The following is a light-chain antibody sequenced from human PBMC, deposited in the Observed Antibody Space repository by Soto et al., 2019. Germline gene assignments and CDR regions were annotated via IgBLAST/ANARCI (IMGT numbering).Light chain of an antibody. CDR2: DAS. V-gene: IGKV3-20*01. J-gene: IGKJ1*01. Sequence: EFVLTHSPGTLSLSPGEIATLSCRASQTVRNNYLAWYQQQPGQAPRLLIYDASSRATGIPDRYSGSGSGADFTLTISRLEPEDFAVFYCQQYGDSSTFGQGTKVDIK. CDR3: QQYGDSST. CDR1: QTVRNNY.